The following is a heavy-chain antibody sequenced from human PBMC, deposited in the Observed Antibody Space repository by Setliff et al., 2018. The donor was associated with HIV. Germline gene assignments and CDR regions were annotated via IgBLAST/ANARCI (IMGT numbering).Heavy chain of an antibody. V-gene: IGHV3-30-3*01. J-gene: IGHJ6*03. CDR3: AKSFNSGPTTWNIDV. Sequence: LRLSCAASGFTFSSYAMHWVRQAPGKGLEWVAVISYDGSNKYYADSVKGRFTISRDNSKNTLYLQMNSLRSEDTAVYFCAKSFNSGPTTWNIDVWGTGTTVTVSS. D-gene: IGHD1-7*01. CDR1: GFTFSSYA. CDR2: ISYDGSNK.